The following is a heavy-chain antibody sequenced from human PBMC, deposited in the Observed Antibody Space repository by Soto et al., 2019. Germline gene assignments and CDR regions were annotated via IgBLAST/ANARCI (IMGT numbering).Heavy chain of an antibody. CDR3: AHRPNSNPRGAYYMDV. D-gene: IGHD1-26*01. Sequence: SGPTLVKPTQTLTLTCTFSGFSLSTSGVGVGWIRQPPGKALEWLALIYWDDDKRYSPSLKSRLTITKDTSKNQVVLTMTNMDPVDTATYYCAHRPNSNPRGAYYMDVWGKGTTVTVSS. V-gene: IGHV2-5*02. CDR1: GFSLSTSGVG. J-gene: IGHJ6*03. CDR2: IYWDDDK.